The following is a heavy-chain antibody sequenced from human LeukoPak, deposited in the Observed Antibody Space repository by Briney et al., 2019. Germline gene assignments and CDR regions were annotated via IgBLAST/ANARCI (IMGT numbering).Heavy chain of an antibody. J-gene: IGHJ1*01. CDR1: GYTFTSYG. V-gene: IGHV1-18*01. CDR2: ISAYNGNT. Sequence: ASVKVSCKASGYTFTSYGISWVRQAPGQGLEWMGWISAYNGNTNYAQKLQGRVTMTTDPSTSTAYMELRSLRSDDTAVYYCARESDYSENFYFQHWGQGTLVTVSA. CDR3: ARESDYSENFYFQH. D-gene: IGHD1-26*01.